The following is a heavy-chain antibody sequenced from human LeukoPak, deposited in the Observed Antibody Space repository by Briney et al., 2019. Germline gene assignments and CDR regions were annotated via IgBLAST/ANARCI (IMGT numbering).Heavy chain of an antibody. CDR2: IYYSGST. CDR1: VGSISSYY. Sequence: SETLSLTCTVSVGSISSYYWSWIRQPPGKGLEWIGYIYYSGSTNYNPSLKSRVTISVDTSRNQFSLKLSSVTAADTAVYYCARDLFTVAFDIWGQGTMVSVSS. D-gene: IGHD4-17*01. CDR3: ARDLFTVAFDI. V-gene: IGHV4-59*01. J-gene: IGHJ3*02.